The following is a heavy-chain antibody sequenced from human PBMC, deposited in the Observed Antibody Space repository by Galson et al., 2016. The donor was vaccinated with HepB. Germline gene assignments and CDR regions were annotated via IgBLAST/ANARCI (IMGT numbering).Heavy chain of an antibody. D-gene: IGHD2/OR15-2a*01. J-gene: IGHJ4*02. V-gene: IGHV4-39*07. CDR2: VYCRGTT. CDR1: GGSINNNSFY. Sequence: ETLSLTCTVSGGSINNNSFYWGWIRQPPGKGLEWIGNVYCRGTTYYNPSLKSRVTISVDTSKNQFSLELSSVTAADTAVYYCARGIVILNFNAPDSWGQGTLVTVSS. CDR3: ARGIVILNFNAPDS.